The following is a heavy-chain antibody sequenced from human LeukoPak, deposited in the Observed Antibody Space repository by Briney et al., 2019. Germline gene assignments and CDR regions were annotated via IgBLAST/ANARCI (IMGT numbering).Heavy chain of an antibody. Sequence: ASVTVSCKASGYTFTGYYMHWVRQAPGQGLEWMGWINPNSGGTNYAQKFQGRVTMTRDTSISTAYMELSRLRSDDTAVYYCARVVYSGCDRHNFDYWGQGTLVTVSS. J-gene: IGHJ4*02. CDR3: ARVVYSGCDRHNFDY. CDR1: GYTFTGYY. V-gene: IGHV1-2*02. D-gene: IGHD5-12*01. CDR2: INPNSGGT.